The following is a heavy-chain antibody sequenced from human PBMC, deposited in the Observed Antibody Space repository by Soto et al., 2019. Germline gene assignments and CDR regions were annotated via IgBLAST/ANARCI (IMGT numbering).Heavy chain of an antibody. D-gene: IGHD5-18*01. V-gene: IGHV1-69*06. CDR1: GGTFSSYA. Sequence: ASVKVSCKASGGTFSSYAISWVRQAPGQGLEWMGGIIPIFGTANYAQKFQGRVTITADKSTSTAYMELSSLRSEDTAVYYCASLQDKAMATGLYYYYGMDVWGQGTTVTVSS. CDR3: ASLQDKAMATGLYYYYGMDV. CDR2: IIPIFGTA. J-gene: IGHJ6*02.